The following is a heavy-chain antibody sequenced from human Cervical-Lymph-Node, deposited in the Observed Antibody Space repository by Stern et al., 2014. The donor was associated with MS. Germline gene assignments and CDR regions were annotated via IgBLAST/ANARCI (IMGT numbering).Heavy chain of an antibody. CDR1: GFSLNNPTMG. V-gene: IGHV2-26*01. CDR3: ARTSYYSDSGTWVGWFDP. D-gene: IGHD3-10*01. Sequence: QVTLRESGPVLVKPTETLTLTCTVSGFSLNNPTMGVSWIRQPPGKALEWLAHIFSNDEKSYSTSLKSRLPISKDISKSQVVLTMSNMDPVDTATYSCARTSYYSDSGTWVGWFDPWGQGTLVTVSS. CDR2: IFSNDEK. J-gene: IGHJ5*02.